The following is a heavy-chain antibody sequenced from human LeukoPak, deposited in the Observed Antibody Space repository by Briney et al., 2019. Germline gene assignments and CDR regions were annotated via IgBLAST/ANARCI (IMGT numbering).Heavy chain of an antibody. Sequence: SETLSLTCTVSGGSISSYYWSWIRQPPGKGLEWIGYIYYSGSTNYNPSLKSRVTISVDTSKNQFSLKLSSVTAADTAVYYCARVPDYDILTGYSANWFDPWGQGTLVTVSS. J-gene: IGHJ5*02. CDR3: ARVPDYDILTGYSANWFDP. CDR2: IYYSGST. CDR1: GGSISSYY. D-gene: IGHD3-9*01. V-gene: IGHV4-59*08.